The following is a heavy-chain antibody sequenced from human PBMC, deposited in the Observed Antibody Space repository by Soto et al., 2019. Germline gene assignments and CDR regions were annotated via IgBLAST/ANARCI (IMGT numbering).Heavy chain of an antibody. Sequence: EVQLVESGGALVQPGGSLRLSCAASGFTFTSYGMTWVRQAPGKGLEWISYIHTSSGTIYYADSVKGRFTISKDNAENPLYLQMNSLRAEDTAVYYCARDPDGDQDFDYWGQGTLVTVSS. J-gene: IGHJ4*02. CDR1: GFTFTSYG. CDR3: ARDPDGDQDFDY. CDR2: IHTSSGTI. V-gene: IGHV3-48*01. D-gene: IGHD2-21*02.